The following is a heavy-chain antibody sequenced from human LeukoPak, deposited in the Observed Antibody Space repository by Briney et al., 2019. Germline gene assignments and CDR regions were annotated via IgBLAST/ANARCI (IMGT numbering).Heavy chain of an antibody. D-gene: IGHD3-16*01. V-gene: IGHV5-51*01. CDR2: IYPGDYDT. CDR3: ARGGSTYYFDY. Sequence: GESLKISCKGYGYSFTSYWIGWVRQMPGKGLEWMGIIYPGDYDTRYSTSFQGQVTISADRAISTAYLQWSSLQASDTAIYYCARGGSTYYFDYWGQGTLVTVSS. J-gene: IGHJ4*02. CDR1: GYSFTSYW.